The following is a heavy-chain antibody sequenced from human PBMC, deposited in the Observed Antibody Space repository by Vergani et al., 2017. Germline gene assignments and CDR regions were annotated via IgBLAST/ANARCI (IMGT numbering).Heavy chain of an antibody. CDR2: ITAIGSA. J-gene: IGHJ4*01. CDR3: ASRRPRLNLGSKSNAGTFDS. D-gene: IGHD3-10*01. V-gene: IGHV4-34*02. CDR1: GGSLSGYF. Sequence: VHLQQRGAGVLKPSETPSLTCGVIGGSLSGYFWSWIRQSPGRGLEWIGEITAIGSAKYSPSATSRVTISVDTSRGEFTLTVTSVTAADTGLYFCASRRPRLNLGSKSNAGTFDSWGQGTLGTVSS.